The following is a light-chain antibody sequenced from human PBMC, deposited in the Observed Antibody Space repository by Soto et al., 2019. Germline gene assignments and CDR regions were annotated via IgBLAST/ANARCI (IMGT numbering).Light chain of an antibody. CDR3: QQFYYYPHT. CDR2: GAS. CDR1: HTIATY. V-gene: IGKV1-39*01. J-gene: IGKJ2*01. Sequence: IQMTQSPSSLSASVGDGVTLTCRASHTIATYLNWYQQKPGQVPEVLIYGASRLHVGVPSRFTGSGYGADFTLTLNNLQPEDFAIYYCQQFYYYPHTFGQGTTLEVK.